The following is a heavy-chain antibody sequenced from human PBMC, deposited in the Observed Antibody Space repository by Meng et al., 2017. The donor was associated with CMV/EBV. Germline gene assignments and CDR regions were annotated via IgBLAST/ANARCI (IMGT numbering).Heavy chain of an antibody. Sequence: SETLSLTCAVYGGSFSGYYWSWIRQPPGKGLEWMGEINHSGSTNYNPSLKSRVTISVDTSKNQFSLKLSSVTAADTAVYYCARGGGSTDYYRSNYYYYGMDVWGQGTTVTVSS. CDR1: GGSFSGYY. D-gene: IGHD3-22*01. J-gene: IGHJ6*02. V-gene: IGHV4-34*01. CDR2: INHSGST. CDR3: ARGGGSTDYYRSNYYYYGMDV.